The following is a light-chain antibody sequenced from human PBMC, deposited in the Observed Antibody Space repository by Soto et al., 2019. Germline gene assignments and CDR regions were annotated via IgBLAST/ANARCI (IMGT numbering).Light chain of an antibody. CDR3: QHYSGDRAT. CDR1: QSINKW. V-gene: IGKV1-5*03. Sequence: DILLTQSPSTLSASVGDRVTISCRASQSINKWLAWYQHKPGKAPNLLIYEVSTLHSGVPSRFSGSGSGTEFTLTISLLRPDDFATYYCQHYSGDRATCGQGTKVEI. CDR2: EVS. J-gene: IGKJ1*01.